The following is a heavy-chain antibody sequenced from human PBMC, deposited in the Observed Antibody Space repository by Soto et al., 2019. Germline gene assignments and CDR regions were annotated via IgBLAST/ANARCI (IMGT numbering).Heavy chain of an antibody. D-gene: IGHD2-15*01. Sequence: PGGSLRLSCAASGFTFSSYGMHWVRQAPGKGLEWVAVISYDGSNKYYADSVKGRFTISRDNSKNTLYLQMNSLRAEDTAVYYCASGGYLDYWGQGTLVTVSS. CDR1: GFTFSSYG. J-gene: IGHJ4*02. V-gene: IGHV3-30*03. CDR3: ASGGYLDY. CDR2: ISYDGSNK.